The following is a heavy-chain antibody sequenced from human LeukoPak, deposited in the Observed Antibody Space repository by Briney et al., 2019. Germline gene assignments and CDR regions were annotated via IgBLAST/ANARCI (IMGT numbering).Heavy chain of an antibody. CDR3: ARQVCSGGSCYSGWFDP. J-gene: IGHJ5*02. V-gene: IGHV5-51*01. Sequence: GESLKISCKGSGYSFTSYWIGWVRQMPGKGLEWMGIIYPGDSDTRYSPSFQGQVTISADKSISTAYLQWSSLKASDTAMYYCARQVCSGGSCYSGWFDPWGQGTLVTVSS. D-gene: IGHD2-15*01. CDR1: GYSFTSYW. CDR2: IYPGDSDT.